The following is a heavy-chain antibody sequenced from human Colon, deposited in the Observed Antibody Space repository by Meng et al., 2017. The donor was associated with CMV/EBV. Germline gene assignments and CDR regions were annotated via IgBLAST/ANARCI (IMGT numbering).Heavy chain of an antibody. CDR1: GGSITSYY. CDR2: IYYSGTT. CDR3: ARNSGWNLYYFDY. V-gene: IGHV4-59*08. D-gene: IGHD6-19*01. J-gene: IGHJ4*02. Sequence: QVQLQESGPGLVKPSETLSLTCTVSGGSITSYYWSWIRKPPGKGLEWIGYIYYSGTTNYNPSLKSRVTISVDTSKNQFSLKLSSVTAADTAVYYCARNSGWNLYYFDYWGQGTLVTVSS.